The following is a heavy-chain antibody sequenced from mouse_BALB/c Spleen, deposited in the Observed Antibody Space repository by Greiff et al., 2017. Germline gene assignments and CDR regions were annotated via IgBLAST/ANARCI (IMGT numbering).Heavy chain of an antibody. CDR2: IWAGGST. CDR3: AREGNWDFDY. CDR1: GFSLTSYG. D-gene: IGHD4-1*01. Sequence: VQLVESGPGLVAPSQSLSITCTVSGFSLTSYGVHWVRQPPGKGLEWLGVIWAGGSTNYNSALMSRLSISKDNSKSQLFLKMNSLQTDDTAMYYCAREGNWDFDYWGQGTTLTVSS. V-gene: IGHV2-9*02. J-gene: IGHJ2*01.